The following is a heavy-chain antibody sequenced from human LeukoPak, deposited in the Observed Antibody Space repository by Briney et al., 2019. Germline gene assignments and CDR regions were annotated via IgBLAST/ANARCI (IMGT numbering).Heavy chain of an antibody. CDR3: ARGGVYYDGSGYYGDFDY. J-gene: IGHJ4*02. V-gene: IGHV3-11*04. CDR1: GFTFSDYY. Sequence: GGSLRLSCAASGFTFSDYYMRWIRQAPGKGLEWVSYISSSGSTIYYADSVKGRFTISRDNAKNSLHLQMNSLRAEDTAVYYCARGGVYYDGSGYYGDFDYWGQGTLVTVSS. CDR2: ISSSGSTI. D-gene: IGHD3-22*01.